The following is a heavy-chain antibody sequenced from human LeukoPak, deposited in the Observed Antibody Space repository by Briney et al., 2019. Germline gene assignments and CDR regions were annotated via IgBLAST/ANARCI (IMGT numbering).Heavy chain of an antibody. Sequence: GASVKVSCKASGYTFTGNFMHWVRQAPGQGLEWIGIINPSGDNTWYAQKFQGRVTMTRDMATSTDYLEVSSLRSEDTAVYYCARAGGRSWFDPWGQGTLVTVSS. CDR3: ARAGGRSWFDP. J-gene: IGHJ5*02. V-gene: IGHV1-46*01. CDR2: INPSGDNT. CDR1: GYTFTGNF.